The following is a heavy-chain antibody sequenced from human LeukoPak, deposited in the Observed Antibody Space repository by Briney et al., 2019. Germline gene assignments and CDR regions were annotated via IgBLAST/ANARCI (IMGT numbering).Heavy chain of an antibody. Sequence: KPSETLSLTCTVSGGSISSYYWSWIRQPPGKGLEWIGEINHSGSTNYNPSLKSRVTISVDTSKNQFSLKLSSVTAADTAVYYCARLEYYDSSGYYYGRDWFDPWGQGTLVTVSS. J-gene: IGHJ5*02. D-gene: IGHD3-22*01. CDR3: ARLEYYDSSGYYYGRDWFDP. CDR1: GGSISSYY. CDR2: INHSGST. V-gene: IGHV4-34*01.